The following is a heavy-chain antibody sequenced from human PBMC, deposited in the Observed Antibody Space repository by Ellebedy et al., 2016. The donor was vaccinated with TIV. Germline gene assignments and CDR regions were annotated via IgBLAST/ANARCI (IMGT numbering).Heavy chain of an antibody. D-gene: IGHD6-13*01. Sequence: SETLSLTCTVSGGSISSYYWSWIRQPPGKGLEWIGYIYYSGSTHYNPSLKSRVTISVDTSKNQFSLKLSSVTAADTAVYYCAREVAAVTFDYWGQGTLVTVSS. CDR3: AREVAAVTFDY. CDR2: IYYSGST. V-gene: IGHV4-59*12. J-gene: IGHJ4*02. CDR1: GGSISSYY.